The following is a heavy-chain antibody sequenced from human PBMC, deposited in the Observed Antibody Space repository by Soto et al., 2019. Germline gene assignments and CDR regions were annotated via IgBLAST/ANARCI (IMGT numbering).Heavy chain of an antibody. Sequence: QVQLVQSGAEVKKPGSSVKVSCKASGGTFSSYAISWVRQAPGQGLEWMGGIIPIFGTANYAQKFQGRVTITADESTSTAYMELSSLRSEDTAVYYCARDLFGDTPRFSYGSGRPWGQGTLVTVSS. CDR2: IIPIFGTA. J-gene: IGHJ5*02. V-gene: IGHV1-69*12. CDR1: GGTFSSYA. CDR3: ARDLFGDTPRFSYGSGRP. D-gene: IGHD3-10*01.